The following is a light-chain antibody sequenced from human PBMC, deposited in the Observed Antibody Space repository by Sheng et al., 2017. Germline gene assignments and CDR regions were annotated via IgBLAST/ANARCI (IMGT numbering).Light chain of an antibody. V-gene: IGKV4-1*01. CDR2: WAS. CDR3: QQYDTWPRT. J-gene: IGKJ1*01. CDR1: QSVLYSSNNKNY. Sequence: DIVMTQSPDSLAVSLGERATINCKSSQSVLYSSNNKNYLAWYQQKPGQPPKLLVYWASTRESGAPDRFSGSGSGTDFTLTISSLQSEDLAFYYCQQYDTWPRTFGQGTKVDIK.